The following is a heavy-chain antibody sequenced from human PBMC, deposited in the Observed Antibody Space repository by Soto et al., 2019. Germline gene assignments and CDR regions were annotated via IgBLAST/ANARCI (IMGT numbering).Heavy chain of an antibody. D-gene: IGHD3-10*01. CDR1: GYTFTSYG. CDR2: ISAYNGNT. CDR3: ARDLKVLLWFGELYYFDY. V-gene: IGHV1-18*01. Sequence: ASVKVSCKASGYTFTSYGISWVRQAPGQGLEWMGWISAYNGNTNYAQKLQGRVTMTTDTSTSTAYMELRSLRSDDTAVYYCARDLKVLLWFGELYYFDYWGQGTLVTVSS. J-gene: IGHJ4*02.